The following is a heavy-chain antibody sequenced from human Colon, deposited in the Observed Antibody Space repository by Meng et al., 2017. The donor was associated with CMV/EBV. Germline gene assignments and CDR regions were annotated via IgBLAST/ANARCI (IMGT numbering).Heavy chain of an antibody. Sequence: ASVKVSCKASDYSFSSFGINWVRQAPGQGLEWMGWANPYDGTTKYAQRFQGRVTLTTETSTTTAYMELKSLRSDDTAVYYCVRESSDHYDPIGFPHYWGQGTLVTVSS. CDR3: VRESSDHYDPIGFPHY. CDR2: ANPYDGTT. V-gene: IGHV1-18*01. J-gene: IGHJ4*02. D-gene: IGHD3-22*01. CDR1: DYSFSSFG.